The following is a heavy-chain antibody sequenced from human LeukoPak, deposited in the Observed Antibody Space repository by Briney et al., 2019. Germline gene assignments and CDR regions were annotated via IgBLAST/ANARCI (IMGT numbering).Heavy chain of an antibody. CDR2: ISYDGSNK. J-gene: IGHJ4*02. Sequence: PGGSLRLSCAASGFTFSSYAMHWVRQAPGKGLEWVAVISYDGSNKYYADSVKGRFTISRDNSKNTLYLQMNSLRAEDTAVYYCASSYDSSGYYPSDYWGQGTLVTVSS. D-gene: IGHD3-22*01. V-gene: IGHV3-30-3*01. CDR3: ASSYDSSGYYPSDY. CDR1: GFTFSSYA.